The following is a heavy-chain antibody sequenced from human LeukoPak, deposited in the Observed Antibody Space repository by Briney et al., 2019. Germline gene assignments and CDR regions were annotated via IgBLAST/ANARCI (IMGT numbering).Heavy chain of an antibody. CDR3: ARGTHCSSTSCYVFDP. CDR1: GGSISSYY. V-gene: IGHV4-59*01. CDR2: IYYSGST. J-gene: IGHJ5*02. D-gene: IGHD2-2*01. Sequence: SETLSLTCTVSGGSISSYYWSWIRQPPGKGLEWIGYIYYSGSTNYNPSLKSRVTISVDTSKNQFSLKLSSVTAADTAVYYCARGTHCSSTSCYVFDPWGQGTLVTVSS.